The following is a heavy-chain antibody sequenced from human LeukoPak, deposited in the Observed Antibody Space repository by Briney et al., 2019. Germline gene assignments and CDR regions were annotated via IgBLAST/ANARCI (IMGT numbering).Heavy chain of an antibody. Sequence: GSLRLSCAASGFTFSSYEMNWVRQAPGKGLEWVSYISSSGGTIYYADSVMGRFTIFRDNAKNSLYLQMNSLRAEDTALYYCVREDSSRWYPALSQTRYPGVGPDWFDPWGQGTLVTVPS. CDR3: VREDSSRWYPALSQTRYPGVGPDWFDP. D-gene: IGHD6-13*01. V-gene: IGHV3-48*03. J-gene: IGHJ5*02. CDR1: GFTFSSYE. CDR2: ISSSGGTI.